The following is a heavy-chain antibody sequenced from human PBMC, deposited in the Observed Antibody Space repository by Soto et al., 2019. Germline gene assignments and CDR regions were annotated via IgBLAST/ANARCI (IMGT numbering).Heavy chain of an antibody. D-gene: IGHD6-19*01. J-gene: IGHJ4*02. CDR1: GFTFNNYA. CDR3: AKDPGSAWYDYFDF. Sequence: GGSLRLSCVASGFTFNNYAMSWVRQVPGKGLEWVSVISSSGSTTYYADSVKGRFTISRDNSRNTLYLQMNSLRAEDTALYYCAKDPGSAWYDYFDFWGQGTLVTVSS. CDR2: ISSSGSTT. V-gene: IGHV3-23*01.